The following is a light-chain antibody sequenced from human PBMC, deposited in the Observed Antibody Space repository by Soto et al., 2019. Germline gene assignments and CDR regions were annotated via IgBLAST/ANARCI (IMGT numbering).Light chain of an antibody. J-gene: IGLJ1*01. Sequence: QSALTQPASVSGSPGQSITISCTGTSSDVGAYNYVSWYQQHPGKAPKLMISDVNNRPSRLYDRLSGSKSGNTAFLTITGLQDEEEAGYYGNSYTPSSSSYVFGTGTKVTVL. V-gene: IGLV2-14*01. CDR2: DVN. CDR1: SSDVGAYNY. CDR3: NSYTPSSSSYV.